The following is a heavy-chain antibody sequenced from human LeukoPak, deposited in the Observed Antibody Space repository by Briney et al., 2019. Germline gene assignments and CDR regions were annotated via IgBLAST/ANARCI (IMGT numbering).Heavy chain of an antibody. Sequence: PGGSLRLSCAASGFTFSSYAMRWVRQAPGKGLEWVSAISGSGGSTYYADSVKGRFTISRDNSKNTLHLQMNSLRAEDTAVYYCAKYGAVVAAGGIDYWGQGTLVTVSS. D-gene: IGHD2-15*01. CDR3: AKYGAVVAAGGIDY. J-gene: IGHJ4*02. CDR1: GFTFSSYA. CDR2: ISGSGGST. V-gene: IGHV3-23*01.